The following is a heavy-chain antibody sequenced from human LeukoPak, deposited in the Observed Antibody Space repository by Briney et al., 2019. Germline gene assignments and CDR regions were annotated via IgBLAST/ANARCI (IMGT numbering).Heavy chain of an antibody. J-gene: IGHJ4*02. Sequence: GRSLRLSCAASGFTFSSYAMHWVRQAPGKGLEWVVVISYDGSNKYYADSVKGRFTISRDNSKNTLYLQMNSLRAEDTAVYYCARDVSSSCLDYWGQGTLVTVSS. D-gene: IGHD6-13*01. V-gene: IGHV3-30-3*01. CDR2: ISYDGSNK. CDR1: GFTFSSYA. CDR3: ARDVSSSCLDY.